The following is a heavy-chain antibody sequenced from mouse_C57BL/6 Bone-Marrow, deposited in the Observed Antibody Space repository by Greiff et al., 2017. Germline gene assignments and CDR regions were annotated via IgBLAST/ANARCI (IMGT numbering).Heavy chain of an antibody. CDR3: ASLYYDGSRYFDY. D-gene: IGHD1-1*01. V-gene: IGHV1-59*01. CDR1: GYTFTSYW. Sequence: VKLQQPGAELVRPGTSVKLSCKASGYTFTSYWMHWVKQRPGQGLAWIGVIDPSDSYPNYNQKFKGKATLTVDTSSSTAYMQLSSLTSADSAVYYCASLYYDGSRYFDYWGQGTTLTVSS. J-gene: IGHJ2*01. CDR2: IDPSDSYP.